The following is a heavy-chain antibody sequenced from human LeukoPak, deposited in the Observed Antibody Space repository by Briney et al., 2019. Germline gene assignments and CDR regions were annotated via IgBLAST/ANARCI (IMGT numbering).Heavy chain of an antibody. D-gene: IGHD6-6*01. Sequence: SETLSLTCTVSGGSISSSSYYWGWIRQPPGKGLEWIGSIYYSGSTYYNPSLKSRVTISVDTSKNQFSLKLSSVTAADTAVYYCAASIAAGPWGQGTLVTVSS. V-gene: IGHV4-39*01. CDR3: AASIAAGP. J-gene: IGHJ5*02. CDR2: IYYSGST. CDR1: GGSISSSSYY.